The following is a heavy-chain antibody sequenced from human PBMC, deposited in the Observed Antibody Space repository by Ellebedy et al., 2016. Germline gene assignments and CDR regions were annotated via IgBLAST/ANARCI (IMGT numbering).Heavy chain of an antibody. CDR1: GFTFSSYW. CDR2: IKQDGSEK. J-gene: IGHJ6*02. Sequence: GESLKISCAASGFTFSSYWMSWVRQAPGKGLEWVANIKQDGSEKYYADSVKGRFTISRDNAKNSLYLQMNSLRAEDTAVYYCARDFGETYYYDSSGYYYSYWGQGTTVTVSS. V-gene: IGHV3-7*03. D-gene: IGHD3-22*01. CDR3: ARDFGETYYYDSSGYYYSY.